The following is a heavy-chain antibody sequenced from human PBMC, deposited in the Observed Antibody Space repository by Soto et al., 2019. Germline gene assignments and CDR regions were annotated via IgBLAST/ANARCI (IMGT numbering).Heavy chain of an antibody. Sequence: EVQLLESGGGLVQPGGSLRLSCAASGFTFSSYAMNWVRQAPGKGLEWVSAIGGSGGSTYYADSVKGRFTISRDNSKNTLYLQMNSLRAEDTAVYYCAKDASSAWYLNWFDPWGQGTLVTVSS. CDR1: GFTFSSYA. CDR2: IGGSGGST. D-gene: IGHD6-19*01. CDR3: AKDASSAWYLNWFDP. V-gene: IGHV3-23*01. J-gene: IGHJ5*02.